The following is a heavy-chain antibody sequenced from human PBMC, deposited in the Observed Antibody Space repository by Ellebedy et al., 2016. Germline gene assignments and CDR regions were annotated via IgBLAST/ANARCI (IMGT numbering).Heavy chain of an antibody. CDR3: ARVMVRGVWDVSAFDI. D-gene: IGHD3-10*01. Sequence: GESLKISXAASGFIFSTYSMNWVRQAPGKGLEWVSYISSSSSFFYADSVKGRFTISRDNARNSMSLQMNSLRVEDTAVYYCARVMVRGVWDVSAFDIWGQGTMVTVSS. V-gene: IGHV3-48*01. CDR1: GFIFSTYS. CDR2: ISSSSSF. J-gene: IGHJ3*02.